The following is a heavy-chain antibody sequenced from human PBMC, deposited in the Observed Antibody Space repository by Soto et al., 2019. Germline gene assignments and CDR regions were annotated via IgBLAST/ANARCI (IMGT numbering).Heavy chain of an antibody. Sequence: QVRLQESGPGLVKASETLSLSCLVSGDSVGNGPYYWSWIRQPPGKGLEWIGYIYYTGSSNLNPSLESRVNISIDMSKNQFYLKLRSVTAADAAVYFCARVGTSCHSGGCYYYYGLGVWGQGTTVAISS. CDR1: GDSVGNGPYY. CDR2: IYYTGSS. D-gene: IGHD1-26*01. CDR3: ARVGTSCHSGGCYYYYGLGV. J-gene: IGHJ6*02. V-gene: IGHV4-61*01.